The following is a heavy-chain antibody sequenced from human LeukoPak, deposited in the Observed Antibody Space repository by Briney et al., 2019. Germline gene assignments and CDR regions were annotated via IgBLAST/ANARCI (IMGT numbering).Heavy chain of an antibody. CDR1: GGTFSSYA. CDR3: ARGIVKRFATIDY. CDR2: IIPIFGTA. Sequence: ASVKVSCKASGGTFSSYAISWVRQAPGQGLEWMGGIIPIFGTANYAQKFQGRVTITADESTSTAYMELSSLRSEDTAVYHCARGIVKRFATIDYWGQGTLVTVSS. D-gene: IGHD3-16*02. V-gene: IGHV1-69*13. J-gene: IGHJ4*02.